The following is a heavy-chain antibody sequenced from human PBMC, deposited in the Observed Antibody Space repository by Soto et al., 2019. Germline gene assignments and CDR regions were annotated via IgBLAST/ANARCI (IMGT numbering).Heavy chain of an antibody. CDR1: NETLTTYG. CDR3: ARDSSSSGYYYGMDV. CDR2: VSGYSGHS. Sequence: QVHLVQSGAEVKKPGASVKVSCKASNETLTTYGISWVRQAPGQGLEWMGWVSGYSGHSSSAQEFQDRVIMTTDTSTNTAYMELRSLTSEDSAVYWCARDSSSSGYYYGMDVWGHGTTVTASS. J-gene: IGHJ6*02. D-gene: IGHD6-6*01. V-gene: IGHV1-18*01.